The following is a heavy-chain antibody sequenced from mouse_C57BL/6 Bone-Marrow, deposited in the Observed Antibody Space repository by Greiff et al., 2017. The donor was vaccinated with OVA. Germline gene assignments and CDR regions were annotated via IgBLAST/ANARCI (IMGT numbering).Heavy chain of an antibody. J-gene: IGHJ2*01. Sequence: QVQLKESGVELVRPGASVKLSCKASGYTFTDYYINWVKQRPGQGLEWIARIYPGSGNTYYNEKFKGKATLTAEKSSSTAYMQLSSLTSEDSAVYFCAREGDYYGLYFDYWGQGTTLTVSS. CDR3: AREGDYYGLYFDY. CDR2: IYPGSGNT. V-gene: IGHV1-76*01. D-gene: IGHD1-1*01. CDR1: GYTFTDYY.